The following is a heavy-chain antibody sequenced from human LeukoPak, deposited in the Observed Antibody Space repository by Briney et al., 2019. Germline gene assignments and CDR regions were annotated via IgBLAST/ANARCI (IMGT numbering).Heavy chain of an antibody. J-gene: IGHJ4*02. CDR1: GFTVSSNY. Sequence: PGGSLRLSCAASGFTVSSNYMSWVRQAPGKGLEWVSVIYSGGSTYYADSVKGRFTISRDNSKNTLYLQMNSLRAEDTAVYYCARGMIVVVNAFDYWCQGTLVTVSS. D-gene: IGHD3-22*01. V-gene: IGHV3-53*01. CDR3: ARGMIVVVNAFDY. CDR2: IYSGGST.